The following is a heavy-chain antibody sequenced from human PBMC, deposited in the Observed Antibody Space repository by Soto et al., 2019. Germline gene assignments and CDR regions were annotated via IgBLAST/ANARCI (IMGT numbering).Heavy chain of an antibody. J-gene: IGHJ6*02. CDR2: INTDGSST. V-gene: IGHV3-74*01. D-gene: IGHD3-16*01. CDR1: GFTFNTNW. CDR3: ARGGNFAMDV. Sequence: EVQLVESGGGLVQPGGSLRLSCAASGFTFNTNWMHWVRQVPGKGLVWVSRINTDGSSTNYVDSVKGRFAISRDNAKNTLYMQMSSLRAEDTSLYYWARGGNFAMDVWGQGTTVTVSS.